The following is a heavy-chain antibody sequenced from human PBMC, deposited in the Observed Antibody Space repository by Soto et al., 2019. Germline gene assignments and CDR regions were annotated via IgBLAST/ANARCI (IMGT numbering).Heavy chain of an antibody. CDR2: TYYRSKWYN. V-gene: IGHV6-1*01. CDR3: ARVTYFTPAGYSSGWYPDI. CDR1: GDSVSSNSAA. J-gene: IGHJ3*02. D-gene: IGHD6-19*01. Sequence: PSQTLSLTCAISGDSVSSNSAAWNWIRQSPSRGLEWLGRTYYRSKWYNDYAVSVKSRITINPDTSKNQFSLQLNSVTPEDTAVYYCARVTYFTPAGYSSGWYPDIWGQGTMVTVSS.